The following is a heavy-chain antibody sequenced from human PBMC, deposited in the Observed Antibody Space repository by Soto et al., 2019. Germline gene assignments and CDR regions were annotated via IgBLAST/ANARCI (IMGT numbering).Heavy chain of an antibody. D-gene: IGHD2-2*02. CDR1: GGSISSGGYY. CDR2: IYYSGST. Sequence: QVQLQESGPGLVKPSQTLSLTCTVSGGSISSGGYYWSWIRQHPGKGLEWIGYIYYSGSTYYNPSLKSRVTIPVDTSKNQFSLKLSSVTAADTAVYYCARVVGTYCSSTSCYRGHMDVWGQGTTVTVSS. CDR3: ARVVGTYCSSTSCYRGHMDV. V-gene: IGHV4-31*03. J-gene: IGHJ6*02.